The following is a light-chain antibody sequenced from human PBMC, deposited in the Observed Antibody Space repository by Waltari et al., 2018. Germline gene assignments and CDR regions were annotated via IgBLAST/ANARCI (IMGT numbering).Light chain of an antibody. V-gene: IGKV3-20*01. Sequence: IVLTQSPGTLTLSPGERATLSCTTSETVSTTHLAWYQQKPGQAPRLLVYHTSKRATGSRDRIRASGFVTDFTLTISRLEPEEFAVYFCQQYGRPPYTFGPGTRVDNK. J-gene: IGKJ3*01. CDR1: ETVSTTH. CDR3: QQYGRPPYT. CDR2: HTS.